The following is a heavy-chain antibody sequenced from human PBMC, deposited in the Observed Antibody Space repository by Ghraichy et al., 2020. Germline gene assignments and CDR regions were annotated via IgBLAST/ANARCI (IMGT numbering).Heavy chain of an antibody. J-gene: IGHJ3*02. Sequence: ASVKVSCKTGGSPVTTPFMHSFREAPVQGLKWMGWINPNSGGTNYAQKFQGRVTMTRDTSISTAYMELSRLRSDDTAVYYCSSRVSPDYYGSSGYEVSDAFDIWGQVLIVTVAS. D-gene: IGHD3-22*01. V-gene: IGHV1-2*02. CDR1: GSPVTTPF. CDR2: INPNSGGT. CDR3: SSRVSPDYYGSSGYEVSDAFDI.